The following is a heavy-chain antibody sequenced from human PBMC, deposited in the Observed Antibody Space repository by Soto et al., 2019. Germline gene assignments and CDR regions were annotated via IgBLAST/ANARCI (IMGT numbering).Heavy chain of an antibody. V-gene: IGHV4-31*03. D-gene: IGHD3-22*01. CDR2: IYYSGST. Sequence: NPSETLSLTCTVSGGSISSGGYYWSWIRQHPGKGLEWIGYIYYSGSTYYNPSLKSRVTISVDTPKNQFSLKLSSVTAADTAVYYCARAEGGDYDSSGYYLYYFDYWGQGTLVTVSS. CDR3: ARAEGGDYDSSGYYLYYFDY. J-gene: IGHJ4*02. CDR1: GGSISSGGYY.